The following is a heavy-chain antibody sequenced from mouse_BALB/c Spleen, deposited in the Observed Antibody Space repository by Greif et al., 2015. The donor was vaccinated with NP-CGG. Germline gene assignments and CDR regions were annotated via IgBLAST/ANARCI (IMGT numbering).Heavy chain of an antibody. CDR3: TRYDYDRAMDY. CDR2: IYPSDSYT. CDR1: GYTFTSYW. V-gene: IGHV1-69*02. Sequence: QVQLQQSGAELVRPGASVKLSCKASGYTFTSYWINWVKQRPGQGLEWIGNIYPSDSYTNYNQKFKDKATLTVDKSSSTAYMQLSSPTSEDSAVYYCTRYDYDRAMDYWGQGTSVTVSS. D-gene: IGHD2-4*01. J-gene: IGHJ4*01.